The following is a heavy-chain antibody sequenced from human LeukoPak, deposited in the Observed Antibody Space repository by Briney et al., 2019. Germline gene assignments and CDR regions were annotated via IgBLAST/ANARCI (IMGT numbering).Heavy chain of an antibody. J-gene: IGHJ4*02. CDR2: VWYDGSNK. Sequence: PRGSLRLSCVAYGFIFRTYAMHWGRQAPGKGLEWVAVVWYDGSNKYYADSVKGRFTISRDNSTNTLYLKMNSLRAEDTAVYCCARGVDYYDSSGTIDYWGQGTLVTVSS. CDR1: GFIFRTYA. D-gene: IGHD3-22*01. V-gene: IGHV3-33*01. CDR3: ARGVDYYDSSGTIDY.